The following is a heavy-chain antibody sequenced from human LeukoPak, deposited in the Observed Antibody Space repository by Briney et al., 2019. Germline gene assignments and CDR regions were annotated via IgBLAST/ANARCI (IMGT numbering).Heavy chain of an antibody. CDR2: LQSDGTT. Sequence: PGGSLRLSXAASGFSFRSSWMHWVRQTPGKGLVWVARLQSDGTTIYADSVKGRFTISRDNAKNTLYLQMNSLRAEDPAFYYCARDGSYKFDYWGQGTLVTVSS. CDR1: GFSFRSSW. J-gene: IGHJ4*02. CDR3: ARDGSYKFDY. D-gene: IGHD1-26*01. V-gene: IGHV3-74*01.